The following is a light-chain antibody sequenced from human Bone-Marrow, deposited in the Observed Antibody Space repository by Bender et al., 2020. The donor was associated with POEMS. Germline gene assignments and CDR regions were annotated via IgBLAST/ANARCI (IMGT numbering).Light chain of an antibody. Sequence: QSALTQPASVSGSPGQSITISCTGISGDVGTYNLVSWYQQHPGKAPKLIIYDVIKRPSGVSNRFSGSKSGNTASLTVSWLQAEDEADYYCSSYAGSNNYVFGSGTKVTVL. CDR3: SSYAGSNNYV. V-gene: IGLV2-14*02. J-gene: IGLJ1*01. CDR2: DVI. CDR1: SGDVGTYNL.